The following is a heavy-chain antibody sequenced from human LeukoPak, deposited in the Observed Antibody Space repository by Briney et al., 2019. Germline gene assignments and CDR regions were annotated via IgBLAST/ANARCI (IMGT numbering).Heavy chain of an antibody. CDR1: GFIFNKAW. D-gene: IGHD2-21*01. CDR2: IKSNNDGGTT. V-gene: IGHV3-15*01. Sequence: GGSLRLSCAASGFIFNKAWLNWVRQAPGKGPEWVGRIKSNNDGGTTDYASPVEGRFIISRDDSKNTIYLQMNRLIIDDTAIYYCTPVMVEDRGFWGQGTLVTVSS. J-gene: IGHJ4*02. CDR3: TPVMVEDRGF.